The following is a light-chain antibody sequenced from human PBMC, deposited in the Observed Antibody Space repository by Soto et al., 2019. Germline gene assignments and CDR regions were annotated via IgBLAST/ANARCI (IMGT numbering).Light chain of an antibody. CDR1: QSVNSR. CDR3: QQYNSYLYS. CDR2: KAS. J-gene: IGKJ2*01. V-gene: IGKV1-5*03. Sequence: DIQMTQSPSTLAASVGDSTPNTCRASQSVNSRLAWYQQKPGKAPKLLIYKASSLESGVPSRFSGSGSGTEFTLTISSLQPDDFATYYCQQYNSYLYSFGQGTKVDIK.